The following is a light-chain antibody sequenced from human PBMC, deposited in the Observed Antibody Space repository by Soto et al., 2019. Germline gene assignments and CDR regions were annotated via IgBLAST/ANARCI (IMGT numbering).Light chain of an antibody. J-gene: IGKJ1*01. CDR1: QSISSW. CDR3: QQYNSYST. Sequence: DIQMTPSPSPLSASVVDRVTITCRASQSISSWLAWYQQKPGKAPKLLIFDASSLESGVPSRFSGSGSGTEFTLTISSLQPDDFATYYCQQYNSYSTFGQGTKVDIK. CDR2: DAS. V-gene: IGKV1-5*01.